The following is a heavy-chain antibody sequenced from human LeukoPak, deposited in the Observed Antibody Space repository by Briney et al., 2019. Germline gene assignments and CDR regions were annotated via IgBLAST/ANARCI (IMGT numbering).Heavy chain of an antibody. CDR3: AKPRYYDSSGYYNFDY. CDR2: ISSSSSYI. D-gene: IGHD3-22*01. J-gene: IGHJ4*02. Sequence: SGGSLRLSCAASGFTFSSYSMNWVRQAPGKGLEWVSSISSSSSYIYYADSVKGRFTISRDNAKNTLYLQMNSLRAEDTAVYYCAKPRYYDSSGYYNFDYWGQGTLVTVSS. CDR1: GFTFSSYS. V-gene: IGHV3-21*04.